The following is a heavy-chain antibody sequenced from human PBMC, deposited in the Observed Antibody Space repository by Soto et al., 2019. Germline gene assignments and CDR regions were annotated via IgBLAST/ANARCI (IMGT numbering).Heavy chain of an antibody. CDR3: AHSRLGYCSNTSCSSLVFDY. J-gene: IGHJ4*02. Sequence: ITLKESGPTLVKPTQTLTLTCTFSGFSLSTSGVGVGWILQPPGKALEWLALIYWDDDKRYSPSLKSRLTNTHKASKSQVVLTINPMDPVDTATYYCAHSRLGYCSNTSCSSLVFDYCGQGPQVTVSS. V-gene: IGHV2-5*02. CDR2: IYWDDDK. D-gene: IGHD2-2*01. CDR1: GFSLSTSGVG.